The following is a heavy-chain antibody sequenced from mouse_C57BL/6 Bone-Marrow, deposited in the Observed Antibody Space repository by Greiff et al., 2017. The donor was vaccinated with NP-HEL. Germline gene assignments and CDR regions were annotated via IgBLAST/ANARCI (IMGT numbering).Heavy chain of an antibody. CDR1: GYTFTRYG. CDR2: FYPRSGNI. CDR3: AGWLLPFWYFDV. Sequence: QVQLQQSGAELARPGASVKLSCKASGYTFTRYGIRWVKQRTGQGLEWIGEFYPRSGNIYYNEKFKGKATLTADKSSSTAYMELRRLTSEDSAVYFCAGWLLPFWYFDVWGTGTTVTVSS. D-gene: IGHD2-3*01. V-gene: IGHV1-81*01. J-gene: IGHJ1*03.